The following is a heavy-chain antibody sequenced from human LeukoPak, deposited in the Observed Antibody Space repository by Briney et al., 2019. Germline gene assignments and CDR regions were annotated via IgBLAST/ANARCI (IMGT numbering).Heavy chain of an antibody. D-gene: IGHD6-19*01. CDR1: GGSISSYY. Sequence: SETLSLTCTVSGGSISSYYWSWIRQPAGKGLEWIGRIYTSGSTNYNPSLKSRVTISVDTSKNQFSLKLTSVTAADTAVYYCARDGTLRGQWLVWGQGTLVTVSS. V-gene: IGHV4-4*07. CDR2: IYTSGST. CDR3: ARDGTLRGQWLV. J-gene: IGHJ4*02.